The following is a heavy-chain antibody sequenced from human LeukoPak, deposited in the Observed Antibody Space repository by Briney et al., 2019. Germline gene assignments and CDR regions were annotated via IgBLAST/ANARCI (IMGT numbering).Heavy chain of an antibody. J-gene: IGHJ4*02. CDR3: ARQISSGWSFDY. V-gene: IGHV4-59*08. Sequence: PSETLSLTCTVSGGSISNYYWSWIRQPPGKGLEWIGYIYYSGNTNCNPSLKSRVTISVDTSKNQFSLKLNSVTAADTAVYYCARQISSGWSFDYWGQGTLVTVSS. CDR2: IYYSGNT. CDR1: GGSISNYY. D-gene: IGHD6-19*01.